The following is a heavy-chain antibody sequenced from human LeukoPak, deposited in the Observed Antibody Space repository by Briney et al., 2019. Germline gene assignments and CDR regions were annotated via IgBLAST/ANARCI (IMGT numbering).Heavy chain of an antibody. V-gene: IGHV4-59*08. CDR2: IYYSGST. J-gene: IGHJ4*02. D-gene: IGHD6-19*01. CDR3: ARTSSGWYRPFDY. CDR1: GNSISRYY. Sequence: SETLSLTCSVSGNSISRYYWSWIRQPPGKGLEWIGYIYYSGSTNYNPSLKSRVTISVDTPKNQFSLKLSSVTAADTAVYYCARTSSGWYRPFDYWGQGTLVTVSS.